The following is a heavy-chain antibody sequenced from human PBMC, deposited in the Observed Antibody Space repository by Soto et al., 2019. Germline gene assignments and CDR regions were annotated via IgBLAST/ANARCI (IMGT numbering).Heavy chain of an antibody. CDR2: GSYSGTT. D-gene: IGHD4-17*01. Sequence: QVQLQESGPGLVKPSETLSLTCTVSGVSVSSGSFYWAWIRQPPGKGLEWIGFGSYSGTTNYKPSLKSGVTISVYTSRSQISLKVSSLTAADTAVYYCARGATVTQYDYWGQGTLVTVSS. J-gene: IGHJ4*02. CDR3: ARGATVTQYDY. V-gene: IGHV4-61*01. CDR1: GVSVSSGSFY.